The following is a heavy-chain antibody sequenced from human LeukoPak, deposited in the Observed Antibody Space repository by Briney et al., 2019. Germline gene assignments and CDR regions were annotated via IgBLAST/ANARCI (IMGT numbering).Heavy chain of an antibody. J-gene: IGHJ4*02. CDR3: ARDVHGRSLDN. Sequence: PSETLSLTCTVSGDSISSYYWSWIRQPAGKGLEWIGRIYPNGRTDDNPSLKGRVTMSVDTSKNQWFLQLRSVTAADTAVYYCARDVHGRSLDNWGQGTLVTVSS. V-gene: IGHV4-4*07. CDR2: IYPNGRT. CDR1: GDSISSYY.